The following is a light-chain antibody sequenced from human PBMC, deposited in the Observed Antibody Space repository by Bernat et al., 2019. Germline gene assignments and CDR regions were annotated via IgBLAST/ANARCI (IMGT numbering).Light chain of an antibody. CDR1: SLRSYY. CDR3: NSRDSSGNPPVV. Sequence: SSELTQDPAVSVALGQTVRITCQGDSLRSYYASWYQQKPGQAPVLVIYGKNNLPSGIPDRFSGSSSGNTASLTITGAQAEDEADYYCNSRDSSGNPPVVFGGGTKLTVL. CDR2: GKN. J-gene: IGLJ2*01. V-gene: IGLV3-19*01.